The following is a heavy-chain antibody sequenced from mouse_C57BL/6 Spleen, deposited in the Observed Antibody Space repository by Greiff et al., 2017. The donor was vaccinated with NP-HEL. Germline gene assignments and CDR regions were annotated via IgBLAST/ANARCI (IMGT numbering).Heavy chain of an antibody. Sequence: EVQLVESGGGLVKPGGSLKLSCAASGFTFSSYAMSWVRQTPEKRLEWVATISDGGSYTYYPDNVKGRFTISRDNAKNNLYLQMSHLKSEDTAMYYCARDEGKRGYFDVWGTGTTVTVAS. CDR3: ARDEGKRGYFDV. CDR1: GFTFSSYA. D-gene: IGHD2-1*01. J-gene: IGHJ1*03. CDR2: ISDGGSYT. V-gene: IGHV5-4*01.